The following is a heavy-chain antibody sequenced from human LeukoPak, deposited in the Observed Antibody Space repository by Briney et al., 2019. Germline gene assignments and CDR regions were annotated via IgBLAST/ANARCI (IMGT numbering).Heavy chain of an antibody. V-gene: IGHV3-21*01. D-gene: IGHD6-19*01. J-gene: IGHJ3*02. CDR3: ARDRGGMRAKYSSGWSPFDI. CDR1: RFTFSTYS. CDR2: ITSSRTYI. Sequence: GGSLRLSCAASRFTFSTYSMNWVRQAPGKGLEWVSSITSSRTYIYYADSVKGRFTISRDNAKNSLYLQMNSLRAEDTAVYYCARDRGGMRAKYSSGWSPFDIWGQGTMVTVSS.